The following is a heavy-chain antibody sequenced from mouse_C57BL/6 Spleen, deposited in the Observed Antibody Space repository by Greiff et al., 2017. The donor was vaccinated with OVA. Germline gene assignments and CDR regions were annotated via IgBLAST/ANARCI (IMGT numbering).Heavy chain of an antibody. J-gene: IGHJ3*01. V-gene: IGHV1-69*01. CDR3: ARHVLGRAWFAY. CDR1: GYTFTSYW. Sequence: QVQLQQPGAELVMPGASVKLSCKASGYTFTSYWMHWVKQRPGQGLEWIGEIDPSDSYTNYNQKFKGKSTLTVDKSSSTVYMELSRLTSEDSAVYFCARHVLGRAWFAYWGKGTLVTVSA. CDR2: IDPSDSYT. D-gene: IGHD4-1*01.